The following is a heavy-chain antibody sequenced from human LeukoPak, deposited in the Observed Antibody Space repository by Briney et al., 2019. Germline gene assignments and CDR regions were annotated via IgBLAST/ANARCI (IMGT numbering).Heavy chain of an antibody. D-gene: IGHD1-26*01. Sequence: PGGSLRLSCAASGFTFSSYEMNWVRQAPGKGLEWVSYISSSGSTIYYADSVKGRFTISRDNAKNSLYLQMNSLRAEDTAVYYCAKDLEKYSGSYLGAFDIWGQGTMVTVSS. CDR1: GFTFSSYE. CDR2: ISSSGSTI. J-gene: IGHJ3*02. CDR3: AKDLEKYSGSYLGAFDI. V-gene: IGHV3-48*03.